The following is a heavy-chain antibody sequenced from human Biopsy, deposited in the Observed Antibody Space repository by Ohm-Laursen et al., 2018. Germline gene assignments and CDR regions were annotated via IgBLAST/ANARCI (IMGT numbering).Heavy chain of an antibody. CDR2: ISPNRGGT. D-gene: IGHD3-16*01. Sequence: ASVKVSCKGSGYAVNDYFLHWLRQAPGQGPEWMGLISPNRGGTNYAQKFQGRVTMTTDTSTSTVYLELRRLISDDTAVYYCARDIMNRIAGLVARSDVFDVWGQGTLVTVSS. CDR1: GYAVNDYF. CDR3: ARDIMNRIAGLVARSDVFDV. J-gene: IGHJ3*01. V-gene: IGHV1-2*02.